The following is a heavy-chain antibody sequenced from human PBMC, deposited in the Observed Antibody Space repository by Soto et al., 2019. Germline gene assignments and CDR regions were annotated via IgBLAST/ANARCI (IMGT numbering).Heavy chain of an antibody. D-gene: IGHD3-22*01. CDR2: IYYSGST. CDR3: ARGSYYYDSSGYLEY. J-gene: IGHJ4*02. Sequence: SETLSLTCTVSGGSISSGDYYWSWIRQPPGKGLEWIGYIYYSGSTYYKPSIKSQVTISVETSKNQLSMKLRSVTAADTAVYYCARGSYYYDSSGYLEYWGQGTLVT. CDR1: GGSISSGDYY. V-gene: IGHV4-30-4*08.